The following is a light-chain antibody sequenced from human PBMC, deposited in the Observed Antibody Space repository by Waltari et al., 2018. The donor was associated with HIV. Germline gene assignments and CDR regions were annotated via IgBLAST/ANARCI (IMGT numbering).Light chain of an antibody. V-gene: IGKV3-11*01. Sequence: IVLTQSPAILALSPGERTTRSCRASESVSNHLAWYQQKPGQAPRLLIYDASDRASGIPARFSGSGSGTDFTLTISSLEPEDFAVYYCQQCNYWPQSFGQGTKLEIK. CDR3: QQCNYWPQS. CDR1: ESVSNH. J-gene: IGKJ2*03. CDR2: DAS.